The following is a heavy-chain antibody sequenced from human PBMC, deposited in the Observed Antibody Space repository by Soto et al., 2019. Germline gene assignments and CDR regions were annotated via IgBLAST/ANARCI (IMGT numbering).Heavy chain of an antibody. Sequence: SETLSLTCTVSGGSINSNNYYWAWIRQPPGKGLAWIASIYYDGSTYYNTSLKSRVTISRDTSKNQFSLRLSSVTAADTAVYYCGKVVVAATRHTDFDSWGQGTLVTVSS. J-gene: IGHJ4*02. CDR3: GKVVVAATRHTDFDS. D-gene: IGHD2-15*01. V-gene: IGHV4-39*01. CDR2: IYYDGST. CDR1: GGSINSNNYY.